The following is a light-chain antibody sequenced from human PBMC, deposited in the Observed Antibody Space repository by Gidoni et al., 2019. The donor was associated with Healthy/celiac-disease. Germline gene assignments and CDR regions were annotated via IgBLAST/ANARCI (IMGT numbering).Light chain of an antibody. J-gene: IGKJ4*01. CDR1: KGISSY. Sequence: IQLTHSPSFLSASVGDRVTITCRASKGISSYLAWYQQKPGKAPKLLIYAASTLQSGVPSRFSGSGSGTEFTLTLSSLQPEDFATYYCQQLNSYPFTFGGGTKVEIK. V-gene: IGKV1-9*01. CDR2: AAS. CDR3: QQLNSYPFT.